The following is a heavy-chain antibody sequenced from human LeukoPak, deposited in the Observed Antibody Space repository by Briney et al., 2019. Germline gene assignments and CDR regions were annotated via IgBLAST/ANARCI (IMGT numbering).Heavy chain of an antibody. Sequence: GGSLRLSCAASGFTFDDYAMHWVRQAPGKGLEWVSGISWNSGSIGYADSVKGRFTISRDNAKNSLYLQMNSLRAEDTALHYCAKDGDSSGYYRYYFDYWGQGTLVTVSS. CDR3: AKDGDSSGYYRYYFDY. J-gene: IGHJ4*02. CDR1: GFTFDDYA. CDR2: ISWNSGSI. D-gene: IGHD3-22*01. V-gene: IGHV3-9*01.